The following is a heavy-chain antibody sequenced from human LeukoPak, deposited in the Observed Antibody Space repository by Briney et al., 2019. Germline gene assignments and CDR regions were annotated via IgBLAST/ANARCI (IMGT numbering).Heavy chain of an antibody. CDR3: ARVGERYCSGGSCTGWFDP. Sequence: PGGSLRLSCAASGFTFSIYNMNWVRQAPGKALEWVSSITSSSTYTYYADSVKGRYTISRDNAKNSLYLQMNSLRAEDTAVYYCARVGERYCSGGSCTGWFDPWGQGTLVTVSS. V-gene: IGHV3-21*01. CDR2: ITSSSTYT. D-gene: IGHD2-15*01. J-gene: IGHJ5*02. CDR1: GFTFSIYN.